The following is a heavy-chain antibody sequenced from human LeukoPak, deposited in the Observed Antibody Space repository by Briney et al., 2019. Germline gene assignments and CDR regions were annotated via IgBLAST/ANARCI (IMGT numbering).Heavy chain of an antibody. CDR2: INPNSGGT. V-gene: IGHV1-2*02. J-gene: IGHJ3*02. D-gene: IGHD1-26*01. Sequence: ASVKVSCKASGYTFTGYYMHWVRQAPGQGLEWMGWINPNSGGTNYAQKFQGRVTMTTDTSTSTAYMELRSLRSDDTAVYYCAREPYSGSQTDAFDIWGQGTMVTVSS. CDR1: GYTFTGYY. CDR3: AREPYSGSQTDAFDI.